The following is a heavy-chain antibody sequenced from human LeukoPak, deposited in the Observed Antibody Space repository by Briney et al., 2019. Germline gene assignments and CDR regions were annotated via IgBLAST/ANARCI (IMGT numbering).Heavy chain of an antibody. Sequence: SGPALVKPTQTLTLTCTFSGFSLSTSGMCVSWIRQPPGKALEWLARIDWDDDKYYSTSLKTRLTISKDTSKNQVVLTMTNMDPVDTATYYRARTPMVRGVMGWFDPWGQGTLVTVSS. J-gene: IGHJ5*02. D-gene: IGHD3-10*01. CDR3: ARTPMVRGVMGWFDP. V-gene: IGHV2-70*11. CDR1: GFSLSTSGMC. CDR2: IDWDDDK.